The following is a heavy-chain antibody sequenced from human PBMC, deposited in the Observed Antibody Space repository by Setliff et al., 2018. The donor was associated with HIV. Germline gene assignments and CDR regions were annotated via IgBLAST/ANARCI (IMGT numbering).Heavy chain of an antibody. Sequence: PGGSLRLSCAASGFTFSNYSMNWVRQAPGKGLEWVSSISSISSHIYYADSVKGRFTISRDTARNSLYLQMNSLRAEDTAVYYCARDQVPNYYDSSGYYYIDYWGQGTLVTVSS. J-gene: IGHJ4*02. CDR1: GFTFSNYS. D-gene: IGHD3-22*01. CDR2: ISSISSHI. V-gene: IGHV3-21*01. CDR3: ARDQVPNYYDSSGYYYIDY.